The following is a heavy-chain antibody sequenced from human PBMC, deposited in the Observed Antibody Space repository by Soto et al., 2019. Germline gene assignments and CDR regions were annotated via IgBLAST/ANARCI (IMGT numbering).Heavy chain of an antibody. J-gene: IGHJ4*02. V-gene: IGHV3-23*01. Sequence: VQLLESGGGLVQPGGSLRLSCATSGFTFTSHAMTWVRRAPGKGLEWVSVISGNGGNTYYAVSVKGRFTVSRDNSENTLYLQMTSLKGEDTAVYYCARTRQWLRDFDYWGQGTLVTVSS. D-gene: IGHD6-19*01. CDR1: GFTFTSHA. CDR2: ISGNGGNT. CDR3: ARTRQWLRDFDY.